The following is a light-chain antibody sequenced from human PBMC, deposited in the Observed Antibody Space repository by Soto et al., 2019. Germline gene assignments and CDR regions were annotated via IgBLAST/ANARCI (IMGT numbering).Light chain of an antibody. CDR3: QQYFTSPLT. V-gene: IGKV3-20*01. J-gene: IGKJ4*01. CDR1: QSVSSNY. CDR2: GVS. Sequence: VVLTQSPGTLSLSPGESATLSCRASQSVSSNYLAWYQQKPGQAPRLLIYGVSTRATGIPDRFSGSGSGTDFSLTISRLEPEDFALYYCQQYFTSPLTFGGGTKVDIK.